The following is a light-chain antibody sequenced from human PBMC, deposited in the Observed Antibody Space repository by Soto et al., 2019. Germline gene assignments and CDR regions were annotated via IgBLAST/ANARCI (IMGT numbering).Light chain of an antibody. CDR1: QNNRSN. CDR2: KTS. Sequence: EIVMTQSPGNLSVSPGARATLSCSTRQNNRSNLSWDQQKPGQAPRLLIYKTSVSAPGSPARFSGSGSGTEITLTISSRQSEDFAVSHYQQHKNRSPRTFGQGTKVDIK. J-gene: IGKJ1*01. CDR3: QQHKNRSPRT. V-gene: IGKV3-15*01.